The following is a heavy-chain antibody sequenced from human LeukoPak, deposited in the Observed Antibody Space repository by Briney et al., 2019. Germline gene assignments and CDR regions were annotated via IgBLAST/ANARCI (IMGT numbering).Heavy chain of an antibody. V-gene: IGHV1-2*02. CDR3: ARDIAVAVGGIDY. CDR2: INPNSGGT. Sequence: ASVKVSCKASGYTFTSYGISWVRQAPGQGLEWMGWINPNSGGTNYAQKFQGRVTMTRDTSISTAYMELSRLRSDDTAVYYCARDIAVAVGGIDYWGQGTLVTVSS. J-gene: IGHJ4*02. D-gene: IGHD6-19*01. CDR1: GYTFTSYG.